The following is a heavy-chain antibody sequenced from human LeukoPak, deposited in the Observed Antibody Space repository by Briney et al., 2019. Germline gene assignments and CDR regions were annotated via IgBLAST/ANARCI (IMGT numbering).Heavy chain of an antibody. CDR1: GYTFTSYD. CDR3: ARERSGNYGALFDY. D-gene: IGHD4-11*01. CDR2: MNPNSGNT. V-gene: IGHV1-8*03. J-gene: IGHJ4*02. Sequence: ASVKVSCKASGYTFTSYDINWVQQATGQGLEWMGWMNPNSGNTGYAQKFQGRVTITRNTSISTAYMELSSLRSEDTAVYYCARERSGNYGALFDYWGQGTLVTVSS.